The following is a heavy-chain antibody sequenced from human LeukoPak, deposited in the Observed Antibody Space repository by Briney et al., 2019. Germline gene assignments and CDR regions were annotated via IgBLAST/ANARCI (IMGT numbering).Heavy chain of an antibody. Sequence: SETLSLTCTVSGGSISSSSYYWGWIRQPPGKGLEWIGSIYYSGSTYYNPSLKSRVTISVDTSKNQFSLKLSSVTAADTAVYYCGRFSIAARQVYYYGMDVWGQGTTVTVSS. D-gene: IGHD6-6*01. CDR2: IYYSGST. V-gene: IGHV4-39*01. CDR3: GRFSIAARQVYYYGMDV. J-gene: IGHJ6*02. CDR1: GGSISSSSYY.